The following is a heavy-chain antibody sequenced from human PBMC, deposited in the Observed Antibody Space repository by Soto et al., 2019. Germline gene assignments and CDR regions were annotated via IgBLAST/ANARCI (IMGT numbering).Heavy chain of an antibody. CDR1: GGSFSGHS. V-gene: IGHV4-34*01. CDR3: STRAYDTNGYYRFDP. Sequence: SETLSLTCAVYGGSFSGHSWPWIRHSPGKGLAWIGDINHSGRVNYSPSLKSRVTMSLDTSKNQFSLTLSAVTAADTAMYYCSTRAYDTNGYYRFDPWGQGTLVTVSS. CDR2: INHSGRV. J-gene: IGHJ5*01. D-gene: IGHD3-22*01.